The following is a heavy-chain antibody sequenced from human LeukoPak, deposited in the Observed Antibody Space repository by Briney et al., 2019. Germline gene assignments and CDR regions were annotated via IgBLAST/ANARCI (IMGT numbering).Heavy chain of an antibody. V-gene: IGHV3-53*01. J-gene: IGHJ3*02. CDR2: LDSGGAT. D-gene: IGHD2-21*01. Sequence: GGSLRLSCAASVFSFRGHYMGWVRQAPQRGREYVSFLDSGGATQYAGSVKGRFSISRDNFRNTLSLQMNSLRVDDPSGYYFAGELRDAFDMWGQGTRVTVSS. CDR1: VFSFRGHY. CDR3: AGELRDAFDM.